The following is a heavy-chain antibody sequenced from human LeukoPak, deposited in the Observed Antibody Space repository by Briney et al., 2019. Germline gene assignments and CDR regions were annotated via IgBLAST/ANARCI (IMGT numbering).Heavy chain of an antibody. CDR3: ATDGEGIAAAGDY. J-gene: IGHJ4*02. CDR1: GFTFSSYT. V-gene: IGHV3-7*03. D-gene: IGHD6-13*01. Sequence: GGSLRLSCAASGFTFSSYTMSWVRQAPGKGLEWVANIKQDGSEKYYVDSVKGRFTISRDNAKNSLYLQMNSLRAEDTAVYYCATDGEGIAAAGDYWGQGTLVTVSS. CDR2: IKQDGSEK.